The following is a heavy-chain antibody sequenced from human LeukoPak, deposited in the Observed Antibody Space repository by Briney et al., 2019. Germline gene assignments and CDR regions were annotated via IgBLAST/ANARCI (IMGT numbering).Heavy chain of an antibody. Sequence: ASVKVSCKASGYTFTSYDINWVRQATGQGLEWMGWMNPNSGNTGYAQKFQGRVTMTRNTSISTAYMELSSLRSEDTAVYYCARTLGDCSSTSCYWYNWSDPWGQGTLVTVSS. J-gene: IGHJ5*02. D-gene: IGHD2-2*01. CDR3: ARTLGDCSSTSCYWYNWSDP. CDR2: MNPNSGNT. V-gene: IGHV1-8*01. CDR1: GYTFTSYD.